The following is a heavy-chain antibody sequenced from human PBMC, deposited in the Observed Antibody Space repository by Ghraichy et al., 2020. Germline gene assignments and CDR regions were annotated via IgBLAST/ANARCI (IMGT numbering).Heavy chain of an antibody. D-gene: IGHD6-19*01. CDR3: ARDRGYRSGWFDY. Sequence: SETLSLTCTVSGGSVTGLTDYWSWIRQPPGKGLEWIAHVYYSGSTTYNPSLKSRATIAIDTSKNQFTLTVNSATTADTAVYYCARDRGYRSGWFDYWGQGTLVIVSS. V-gene: IGHV4-61*01. J-gene: IGHJ4*02. CDR1: GGSVTGLTDY. CDR2: VYYSGST.